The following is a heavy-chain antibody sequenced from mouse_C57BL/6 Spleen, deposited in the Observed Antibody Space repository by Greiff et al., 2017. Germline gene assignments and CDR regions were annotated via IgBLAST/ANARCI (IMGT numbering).Heavy chain of an antibody. CDR3: ARNYDYDVPFYWYFDV. CDR1: GFTFTDYY. CDR2: IRNKANGYTT. Sequence: EVKVVASGGGLVQPGGSLSLSCAASGFTFTDYYMSWVRQPPGKALEWLGFIRNKANGYTTEYSASVKGRFTISRDNSQSILYLQMNALRAEDSATYYCARNYDYDVPFYWYFDVWGTGTTVTVSS. V-gene: IGHV7-3*01. D-gene: IGHD2-4*01. J-gene: IGHJ1*03.